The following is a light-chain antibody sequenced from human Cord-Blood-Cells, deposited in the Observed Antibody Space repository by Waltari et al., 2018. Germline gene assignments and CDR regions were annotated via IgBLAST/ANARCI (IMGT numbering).Light chain of an antibody. CDR1: QSVSSN. CDR2: GAS. CDR3: QQYNNWPPYT. Sequence: EIVMTQSPATLSVSPGERSNLSCRASQSVSSNLARYQQKPGQAPRLLIYGASTRATGIPARFSGSGSGTEFTLTISSLQSEDFAVYYCQQYNNWPPYTFGQGTKLEIK. V-gene: IGKV3-15*01. J-gene: IGKJ2*01.